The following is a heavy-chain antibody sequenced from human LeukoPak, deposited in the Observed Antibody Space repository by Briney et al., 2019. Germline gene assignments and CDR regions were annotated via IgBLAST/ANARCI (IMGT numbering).Heavy chain of an antibody. D-gene: IGHD6-19*01. CDR1: GFTFSSHS. J-gene: IGHJ3*02. V-gene: IGHV3-23*01. Sequence: GGSLRLSCAASGFTFSSHSMGWVRHAPGKGLEWVASTSGNGGNTYYAESVKGRFTFSRDNAKNTLDLQMNSLRDEDTAVYYCAKDQGYSSAWYSRDGFDMWGQGTMVTVSS. CDR3: AKDQGYSSAWYSRDGFDM. CDR2: TSGNGGNT.